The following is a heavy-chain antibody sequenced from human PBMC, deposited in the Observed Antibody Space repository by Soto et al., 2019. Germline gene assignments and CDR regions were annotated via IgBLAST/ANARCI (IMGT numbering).Heavy chain of an antibody. Sequence: QVQLVQSGAEVKKPGASVKVSCKASGYTFTSYDINWVRQATGQGLEWMGWMNPNSGNTGYAQKFQGRVIMTRNTSISTAYMDLSSLRSEATAVYYCARRYGDGYYYYYYMDVRGKGTTVTVSS. V-gene: IGHV1-8*01. D-gene: IGHD4-17*01. CDR1: GYTFTSYD. J-gene: IGHJ6*03. CDR2: MNPNSGNT. CDR3: ARRYGDGYYYYYYMDV.